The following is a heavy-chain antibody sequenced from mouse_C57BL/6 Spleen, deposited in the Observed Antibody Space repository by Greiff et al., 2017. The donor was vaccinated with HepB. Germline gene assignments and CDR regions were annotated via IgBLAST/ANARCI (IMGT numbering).Heavy chain of an antibody. CDR3: ARNGNPWFAY. D-gene: IGHD2-1*01. J-gene: IGHJ3*01. Sequence: QVHVKQSGAELVKPGASVKISCKASGYAFSSYWMNWVKQRPGKGLEWIGQIYPGDGDTNYNGKFKGKATLTADKSSSTAYMQLSSLTSEDSAVYFCARNGNPWFAYWGQGTLVTVSA. CDR1: GYAFSSYW. V-gene: IGHV1-80*01. CDR2: IYPGDGDT.